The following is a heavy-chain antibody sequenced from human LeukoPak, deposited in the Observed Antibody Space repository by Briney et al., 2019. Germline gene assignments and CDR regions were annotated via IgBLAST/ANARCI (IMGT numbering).Heavy chain of an antibody. CDR3: ARVSSSSRYYYYNYMDV. Sequence: SETLSLTCAVYGGSFSGYYWSWIRQPPGKGLEWIGEINHSGSTNYNPSLKSRVTISVDTSKNQFSLKLSSVTAADTAVYYCARVSSSSRYYYYNYMDVWGKGTTVTVSS. D-gene: IGHD6-6*01. CDR1: GGSFSGYY. V-gene: IGHV4-34*01. CDR2: INHSGST. J-gene: IGHJ6*03.